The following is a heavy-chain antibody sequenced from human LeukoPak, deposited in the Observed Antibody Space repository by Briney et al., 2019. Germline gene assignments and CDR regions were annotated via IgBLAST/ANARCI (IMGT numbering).Heavy chain of an antibody. J-gene: IGHJ3*02. CDR3: AKRYCSGGTCYNAFDI. CDR2: ISGSGSST. V-gene: IGHV3-23*01. Sequence: GGSLRLSCAASGFTFSSYTMTWLRQAPGKGLEWVSSISGSGSSTYYADSVKGRSTISRDNSKNTLSLQMNNLGAEDTAVYYCAKRYCSGGTCYNAFDIWGQGTMVTVSS. CDR1: GFTFSSYT. D-gene: IGHD2-15*01.